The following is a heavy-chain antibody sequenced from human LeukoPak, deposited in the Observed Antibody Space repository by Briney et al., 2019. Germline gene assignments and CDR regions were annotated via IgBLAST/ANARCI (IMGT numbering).Heavy chain of an antibody. J-gene: IGHJ4*02. Sequence: ASVKVSCKASGHTFTACFMHWVRQAPGQGLEWMGWINPNSGATRYSQKFQGRVTMTRGTSSSTAYMELSRLRSDDTAVYYCATLGGHSLAVQNGYWGQGTLVTVSS. CDR3: ATLGGHSLAVQNGY. V-gene: IGHV1-2*02. CDR1: GHTFTACF. CDR2: INPNSGAT. D-gene: IGHD3-16*01.